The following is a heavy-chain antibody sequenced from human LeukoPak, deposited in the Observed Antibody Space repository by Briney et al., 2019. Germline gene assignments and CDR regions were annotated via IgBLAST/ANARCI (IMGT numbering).Heavy chain of an antibody. CDR2: INRDGSEK. J-gene: IGHJ4*02. Sequence: GGSLRLSCSVSGFTFSKYWMNWVRQAPGKGLEWVANINRDGSEKNYVDSVKGRFTISRDNSKNTLYLQMNSLRAEDTAVYYCAKDRISYYYDSSSYFLFPDYWGQGTLVTVSS. V-gene: IGHV3-7*01. CDR1: GFTFSKYW. CDR3: AKDRISYYYDSSSYFLFPDY. D-gene: IGHD3-22*01.